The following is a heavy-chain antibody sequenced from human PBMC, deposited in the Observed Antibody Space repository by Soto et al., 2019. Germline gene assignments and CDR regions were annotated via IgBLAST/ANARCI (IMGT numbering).Heavy chain of an antibody. CDR3: ARYSGNYPDAFDL. CDR1: GYTFTSYT. CDR2: IRGGDGKT. J-gene: IGHJ3*01. V-gene: IGHV1-3*01. Sequence: QVQLVQSGAEVKKPGASVKVSCKASGYTFTSYTMHWVRQAPGQSLEWMGWIRGGDGKTKYAQRFQGRVTITRDTSASTSNMELPSLRSEDAAMYYCARYSGNYPDAFDLWGQGTMVTVSS. D-gene: IGHD1-26*01.